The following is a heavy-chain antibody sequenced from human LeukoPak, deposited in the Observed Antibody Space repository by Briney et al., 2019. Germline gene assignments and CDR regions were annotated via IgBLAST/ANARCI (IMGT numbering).Heavy chain of an antibody. V-gene: IGHV1-2*02. CDR3: ARESLDY. J-gene: IGHJ4*02. Sequence: ASVKVSCKASGYTFSGYYMHWVRQAPGQGLEWMGWINPKSGGTNYAQKFQGRVTMTTDTSTSTAYMELRSLRSDDTAVYYCARESLDYWGQGTLVTVSS. CDR2: INPKSGGT. CDR1: GYTFSGYY.